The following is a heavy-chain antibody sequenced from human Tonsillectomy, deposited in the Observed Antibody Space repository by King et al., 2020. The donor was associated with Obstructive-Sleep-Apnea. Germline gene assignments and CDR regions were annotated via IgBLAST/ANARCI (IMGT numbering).Heavy chain of an antibody. CDR2: ITHDGSDK. V-gene: IGHV3-7*03. J-gene: IGHJ4*02. Sequence: QLVESGGDLVQPGWSLRLSCAASGFTFSDYWMTWILQVPGKGLEWVALITHDGSDKAYVDPVKGRFAISKDNAKNSLYLQMNNLKAEDTAVYYCATDPHHYSAGGAFGYWGQGTPVTVSS. D-gene: IGHD2-8*02. CDR3: ATDPHHYSAGGAFGY. CDR1: GFTFSDYW.